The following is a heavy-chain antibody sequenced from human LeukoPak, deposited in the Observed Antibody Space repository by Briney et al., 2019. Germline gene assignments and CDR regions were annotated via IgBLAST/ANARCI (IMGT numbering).Heavy chain of an antibody. CDR3: AADQENYYDSSGYPPAMGL. D-gene: IGHD3-22*01. J-gene: IGHJ1*01. V-gene: IGHV1-58*02. Sequence: SVKVSCKASGFTFTSSAMQWVRQARGQRLEWIGWIVVGSGNTNYAQKFQERVTITRDMSISTAYMELSSLRSEDTAVYYCAADQENYYDSSGYPPAMGLWSQGTLVTVSS. CDR2: IVVGSGNT. CDR1: GFTFTSSA.